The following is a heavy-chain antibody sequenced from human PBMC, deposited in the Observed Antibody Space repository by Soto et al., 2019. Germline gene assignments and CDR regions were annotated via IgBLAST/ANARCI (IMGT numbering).Heavy chain of an antibody. Sequence: SETLSLTCAVYGGSFSGYYWSWIRQPPGTGLAWIGEINHSGSTNYNPSLKSRVTISVDTSKNQFSLKLSSVTAADTAVYYCARGQNWNYFDYWGQGTLVTVSS. J-gene: IGHJ4*02. CDR1: GGSFSGYY. D-gene: IGHD1-1*01. V-gene: IGHV4-34*01. CDR2: INHSGST. CDR3: ARGQNWNYFDY.